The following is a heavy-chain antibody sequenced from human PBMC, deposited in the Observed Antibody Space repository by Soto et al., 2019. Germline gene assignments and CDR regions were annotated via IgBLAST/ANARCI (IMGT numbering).Heavy chain of an antibody. Sequence: VGSLRLSCAASGFTFSNSWMSWFRQAPVNGLEWVGLIKSKTDGGTTDYAAPVKGRFTISRDDSKNTLYLQMNSLKTEDTAVYYCTTGPYVWGSYRAFDYWGQGTLVTVSS. CDR3: TTGPYVWGSYRAFDY. J-gene: IGHJ4*02. CDR2: IKSKTDGGTT. V-gene: IGHV3-15*01. D-gene: IGHD3-16*02. CDR1: GFTFSNSW.